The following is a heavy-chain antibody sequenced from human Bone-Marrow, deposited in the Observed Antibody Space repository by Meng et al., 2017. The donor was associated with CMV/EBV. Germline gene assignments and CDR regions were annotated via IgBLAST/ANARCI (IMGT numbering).Heavy chain of an antibody. D-gene: IGHD3-10*01. CDR3: ARDAYYYGSGSYGFDY. CDR1: GFTVSSNY. V-gene: IGHV3-7*01. CDR2: IKQDGSEK. J-gene: IGHJ4*02. Sequence: GGSLRLSCAASGFTVSSNYMSWVRQAPGKGLEWVANIKQDGSEKYYVDSVKGRFTISRDNAKNSLYLQMNSLRAEDTAVYYCARDAYYYGSGSYGFDYWGQGTLVTVSS.